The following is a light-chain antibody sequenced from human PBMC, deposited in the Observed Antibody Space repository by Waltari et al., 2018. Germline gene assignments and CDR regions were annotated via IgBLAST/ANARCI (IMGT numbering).Light chain of an antibody. V-gene: IGLV1-51*01. Sequence: QSVLTQPPSVSAAPGQKVTISCSGSGSNIGYDRVSWYRQLPGTAPKVLIYDNVERTSGMPDRFLGSKSGTSAALVITGLQTGDEAYYYCGTWDHSLHGLVFGGGTKLTVL. J-gene: IGLJ2*01. CDR1: GSNIGYDR. CDR3: GTWDHSLHGLV. CDR2: DNV.